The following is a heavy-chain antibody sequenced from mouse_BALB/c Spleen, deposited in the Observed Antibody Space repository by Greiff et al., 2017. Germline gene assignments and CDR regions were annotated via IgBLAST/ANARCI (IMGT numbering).Heavy chain of an antibody. CDR3: ARILSYWYFDV. CDR1: GFNIKDYY. D-gene: IGHD1-1*02. Sequence: VQLQQSGAELVRPGALVKLSCKASGFNIKDYYMHWVKQRPEQGLEWIGWIDPENGNTIYDPKFQGKASITADTSSNTAYLQLSSLTSEDTAVYYCARILSYWYFDVWGAGTTVTVSS. V-gene: IGHV14-1*02. CDR2: IDPENGNT. J-gene: IGHJ1*01.